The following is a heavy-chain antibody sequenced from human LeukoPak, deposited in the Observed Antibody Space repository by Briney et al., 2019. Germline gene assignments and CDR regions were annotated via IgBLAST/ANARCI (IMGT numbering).Heavy chain of an antibody. D-gene: IGHD3-10*01. V-gene: IGHV3-9*01. Sequence: SLRLSCAASGFTFDNYAIHWVRQGPGKGLEWVSGISWNSDTIGYADSVKGRFTISRDNAKNLLYLQMNSLGAEDTAVYYCVRGGYSSFDYWGQGTLVTVSS. CDR1: GFTFDNYA. J-gene: IGHJ4*02. CDR2: ISWNSDTI. CDR3: VRGGYSSFDY.